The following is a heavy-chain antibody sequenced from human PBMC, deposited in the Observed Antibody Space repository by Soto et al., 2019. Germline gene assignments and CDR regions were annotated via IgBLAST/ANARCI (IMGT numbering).Heavy chain of an antibody. V-gene: IGHV3-23*04. CDR3: AKLERGVVYCGGDCYSPPGAFDI. CDR2: ISGSGGST. J-gene: IGHJ3*02. D-gene: IGHD2-21*02. Sequence: EVQLVESGGGLVQPGRSLRLSCAASGFTFSSYAMSWVRQAPGKGLEWVSAISGSGGSTYYADSVKGRFTISRDNSKNPLYLQMNSLRAEDTAVYYCAKLERGVVYCGGDCYSPPGAFDIWGQGTIVTVPS. CDR1: GFTFSSYA.